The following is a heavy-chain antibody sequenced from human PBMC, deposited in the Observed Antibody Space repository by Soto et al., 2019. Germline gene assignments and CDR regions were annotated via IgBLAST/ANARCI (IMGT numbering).Heavy chain of an antibody. Sequence: QVQLVQSGAAVKKPGSSVKVSCKASGGTFSSYAISWVRQAPGQGLEWMGGIIPIYGTANYAQKFQGRVTLTVEQSTSPPYIEASGQRSQETAVYYCPIIRAHSETAMDDYWSQRNLVTVS. V-gene: IGHV1-69*01. CDR3: PIIRAHSETAMDDY. J-gene: IGHJ4*02. CDR2: IIPIYGTA. D-gene: IGHD5-18*01. CDR1: GGTFSSYA.